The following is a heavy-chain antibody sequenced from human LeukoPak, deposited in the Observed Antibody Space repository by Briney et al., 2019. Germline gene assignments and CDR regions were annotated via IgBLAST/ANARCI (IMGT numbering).Heavy chain of an antibody. CDR1: GGSFSGYY. J-gene: IGHJ4*02. Sequence: SETLSLTCAVYGGSFSGYYWSWIRQPPGKGLEWIGEINHSGSTNYNPSLKSRVTISVDTSKNQFSLKLSSVTAADTAVYYCASGSRSSGWYRWVYDYWGQGTPVTVSS. CDR2: INHSGST. CDR3: ASGSRSSGWYRWVYDY. D-gene: IGHD6-19*01. V-gene: IGHV4-34*01.